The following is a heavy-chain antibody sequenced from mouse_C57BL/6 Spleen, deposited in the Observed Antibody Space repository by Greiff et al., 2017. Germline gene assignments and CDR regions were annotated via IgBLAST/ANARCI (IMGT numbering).Heavy chain of an antibody. CDR3: APRAYSNGYYAMDY. D-gene: IGHD2-5*01. CDR1: GYSITSGYY. CDR2: ISYDGSN. J-gene: IGHJ4*01. V-gene: IGHV3-6*01. Sequence: EVQLQESGPGLVKPSQSLSLTCSVTGYSITSGYYWNWIRQFPGNKLEWMGYISYDGSNNYNPSLKNRISITRDTSKNQFFLKLNSVTTEDTATYYCAPRAYSNGYYAMDYWGQGTSVTVSS.